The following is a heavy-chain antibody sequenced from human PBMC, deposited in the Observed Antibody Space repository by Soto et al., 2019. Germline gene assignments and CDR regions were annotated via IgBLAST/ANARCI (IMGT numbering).Heavy chain of an antibody. J-gene: IGHJ4*02. CDR3: ARSWLPSYDLDY. CDR1: GGAFNTYP. D-gene: IGHD5-12*01. CDR2: IVPIFNTS. V-gene: IGHV1-69*01. Sequence: QVQLVQSGAAVKKPGSSVKVSCKASGGAFNTYPITWVRQAPGQGLEWVGVIVPIFNTSTYARKFRGRVTITADESTTTAFMALSSLISDDTAVYCCARSWLPSYDLDYWGQGTLVTVSS.